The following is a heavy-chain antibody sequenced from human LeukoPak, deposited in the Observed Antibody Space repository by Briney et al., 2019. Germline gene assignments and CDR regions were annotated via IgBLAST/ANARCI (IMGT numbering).Heavy chain of an antibody. J-gene: IGHJ3*02. CDR1: GFTVSDYY. D-gene: IGHD2-21*02. V-gene: IGHV3-53*01. CDR2: IYSDSRT. Sequence: GGSLRLSCAASGFTVSDYYMSWVRQAPGKGLEWVLVIYSDSRTYYADSVRGRFTISRDNSNNTLHFQMNSLRGEDTAVYYCARCGSDYDGGAFDIWGQGTMVTVSS. CDR3: ARCGSDYDGGAFDI.